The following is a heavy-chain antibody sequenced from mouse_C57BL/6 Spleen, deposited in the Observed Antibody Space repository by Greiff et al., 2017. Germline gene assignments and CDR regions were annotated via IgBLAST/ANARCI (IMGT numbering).Heavy chain of an antibody. CDR2: IDPNSGGT. D-gene: IGHD2-4*01. CDR1: GYTFTSYW. CDR3: ARSEIYYDYDVAYYYAMDY. V-gene: IGHV1-72*01. Sequence: VQLQQPGAELVKPGASVKLSCKASGYTFTSYWMHWVKQRPGRGLEWIGRIDPNSGGTKYNEKFKSKATLTADKPSSTAYMQLSSLTSEDSAVYYCARSEIYYDYDVAYYYAMDYWGQGTSVTVSS. J-gene: IGHJ4*01.